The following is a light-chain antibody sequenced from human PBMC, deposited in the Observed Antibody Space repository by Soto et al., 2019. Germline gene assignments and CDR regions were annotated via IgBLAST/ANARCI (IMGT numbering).Light chain of an antibody. CDR2: AAS. J-gene: IGKJ1*01. V-gene: IGKV1-8*01. CDR3: QQYYDYPWT. CDR1: QGISSY. Sequence: AIRMTQSPSSFSASTGDRVTITCRASQGISSYLAWYQQKPGKAPNLLIYAASTLQSGVPSRFSGGGSGTDFTLTISCLQSEDFATYYCQQYYDYPWTFGQGTKVEIK.